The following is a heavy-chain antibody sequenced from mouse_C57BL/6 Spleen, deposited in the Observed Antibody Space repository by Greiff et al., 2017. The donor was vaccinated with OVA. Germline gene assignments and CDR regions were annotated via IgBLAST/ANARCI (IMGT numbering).Heavy chain of an antibody. J-gene: IGHJ2*01. CDR2: ISYDGSN. CDR1: GYSITSGYY. Sequence: EVKLQESGPGLVKPSQSLSLTCSVTGYSITSGYYWNWIRQFPGNKLEWMGYISYDGSNNYNPSLKNRISITRDTSKNQFFLKLNSVTTEDTATYYCARGDSNDFPFDYWGKGTTLTVAS. CDR3: ARGDSNDFPFDY. V-gene: IGHV3-6*01. D-gene: IGHD2-12*01.